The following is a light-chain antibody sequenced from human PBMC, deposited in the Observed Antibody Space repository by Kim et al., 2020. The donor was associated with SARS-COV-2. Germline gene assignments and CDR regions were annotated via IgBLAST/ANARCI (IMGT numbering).Light chain of an antibody. V-gene: IGLV1-40*01. Sequence: QRVTISCTGIRSNIGAGYDVPWYQQLPGTAPKLLIYGNSNRPSGVPDRFSGSKSGTSASLAITGLQAEDEADYYCQSYDSSLSDVVFGGGTQLTVL. CDR3: QSYDSSLSDVV. CDR2: GNS. J-gene: IGLJ2*01. CDR1: RSNIGAGYD.